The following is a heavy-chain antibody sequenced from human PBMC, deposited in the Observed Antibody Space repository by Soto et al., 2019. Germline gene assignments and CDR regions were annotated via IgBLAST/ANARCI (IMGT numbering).Heavy chain of an antibody. V-gene: IGHV3-48*02. J-gene: IGHJ4*02. CDR1: GFTFSSYS. CDR3: ARGTTVTTPSGY. CDR2: ISSSSSTI. D-gene: IGHD1-1*01. Sequence: GGSLRLSCEASGFTFSSYSMNLVRQAPGKGLEWVSYISSSSSTIYYADSVKGRFTISRDNAKNSLYLQMNSLRDEDTAVYYCARGTTVTTPSGYWGQDTIVTASS.